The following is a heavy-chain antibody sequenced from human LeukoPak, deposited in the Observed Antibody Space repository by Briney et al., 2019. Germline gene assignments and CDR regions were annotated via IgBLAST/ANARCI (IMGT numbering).Heavy chain of an antibody. D-gene: IGHD2-21*01. J-gene: IGHJ6*03. Sequence: PSETLSLTCTVSGGSISSSNYYWGWIRQPPGKGLEWPGNIYYSGSTYFNPSLKSRVTISVDTSRNQFSLKLSSVTAADTAVYYCARERRPSIYYYYMDVWGNGTTVTVSS. CDR1: GGSISSSNYY. V-gene: IGHV4-39*07. CDR3: ARERRPSIYYYYMDV. CDR2: IYYSGST.